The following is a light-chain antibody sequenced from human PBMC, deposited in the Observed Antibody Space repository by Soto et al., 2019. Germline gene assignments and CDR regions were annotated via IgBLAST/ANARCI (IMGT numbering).Light chain of an antibody. V-gene: IGKV1-39*01. CDR2: DAS. CDR3: QQSDRTPYT. J-gene: IGKJ2*01. Sequence: DIQLTQSPSSLSASVGDRVTITCRASQTISTYLNWYQQKPGKAPRLLIYDASSLLSGVPSRFSGSGSGTDFTLTIASLQPEYFSTYYCQQSDRTPYTFGQGTKVAI. CDR1: QTISTY.